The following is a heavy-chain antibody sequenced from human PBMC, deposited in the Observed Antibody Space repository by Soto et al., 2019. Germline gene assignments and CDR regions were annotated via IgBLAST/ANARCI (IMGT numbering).Heavy chain of an antibody. V-gene: IGHV1-18*01. D-gene: IGHD3-16*01. CDR2: ISAYNGNT. J-gene: IGHJ6*02. CDR3: ARLRSRYYGMDV. Sequence: ASVKVSCKASGYTFTNYAMHWVRQAPGQGLEWMGWISAYNGNTNYAQKLQGRVTMTTDTSTSTAYMELRSLRSDDTAVYYCARLRSRYYGMDVWGQGTTVTVSS. CDR1: GYTFTNYA.